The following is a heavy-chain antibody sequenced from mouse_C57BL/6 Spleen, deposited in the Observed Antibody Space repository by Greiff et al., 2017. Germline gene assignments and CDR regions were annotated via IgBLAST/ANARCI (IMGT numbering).Heavy chain of an antibody. D-gene: IGHD4-1*01. CDR2: IDPSDSYT. Sequence: VQLQQPGAELVMPGASVKLSCKASGYTFTSYWMHWVKQRPGQGLEWIGEIDPSDSYTNYNQKFKGKSTLTVDKSSSTAYMQLSSLTSEDSAVYYCARSGGTGTVDYWGQGTTLTVSS. CDR1: GYTFTSYW. J-gene: IGHJ2*01. CDR3: ARSGGTGTVDY. V-gene: IGHV1-69*01.